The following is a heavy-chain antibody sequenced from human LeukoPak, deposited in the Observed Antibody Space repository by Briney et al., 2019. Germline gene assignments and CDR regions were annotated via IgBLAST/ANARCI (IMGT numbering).Heavy chain of an antibody. V-gene: IGHV3-48*01. J-gene: IGHJ3*02. CDR1: GFTFSSYS. CDR2: ISSSSSTI. CDR3: ARDDGVVPAAMRSCAFDI. D-gene: IGHD2-2*01. Sequence: GGSLRLSCAASGFTFSSYSMNWVRQAPGKGLEWVSYISSSSSTIYYADSVKGRFTISRDNAKNSLYLQMNSLRAEDTAVYYCARDDGVVPAAMRSCAFDIWGQGTMVTVSS.